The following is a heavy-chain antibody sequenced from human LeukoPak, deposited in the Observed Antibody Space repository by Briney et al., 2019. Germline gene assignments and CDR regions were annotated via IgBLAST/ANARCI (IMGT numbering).Heavy chain of an antibody. CDR3: AREGAAGPEYFQH. J-gene: IGHJ1*01. Sequence: ASVKVSCKASGYTFITYDINWVRQAPGQGLEWMGGIIPIFGTANYAQKFQGRVTITADESTSTAYMELSSLRSEDTAVYYCAREGAAGPEYFQHWGQGTLVTVSS. V-gene: IGHV1-69*13. CDR2: IIPIFGTA. CDR1: GYTFITYD. D-gene: IGHD6-13*01.